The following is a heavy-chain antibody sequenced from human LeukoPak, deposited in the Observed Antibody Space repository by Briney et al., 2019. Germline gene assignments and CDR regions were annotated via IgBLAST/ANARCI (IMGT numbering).Heavy chain of an antibody. CDR2: INSDGSST. D-gene: IGHD1-26*01. V-gene: IGHV3-74*01. CDR1: GFTFSSYW. CDR3: ARDIAFEWELPRGGY. Sequence: GGSLRLSCAASGFTFSSYWMHWVRQAPGKGLVWVSRINSDGSSTSYADSVKGRFTISRDNAKNTLYLQMNSLRAEDTAVYYCARDIAFEWELPRGGYWGQGTLVTVSS. J-gene: IGHJ4*02.